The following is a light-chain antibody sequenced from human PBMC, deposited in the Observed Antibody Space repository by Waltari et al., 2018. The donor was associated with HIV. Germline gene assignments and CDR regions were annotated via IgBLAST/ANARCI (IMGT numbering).Light chain of an antibody. CDR3: QHRNNWPPTYT. V-gene: IGKV3-11*01. CDR1: QTIGTS. Sequence: ELFLSHSPFTLPLSPRDRSTPPRRASQTIGTSFAWYQQKPGQAPRLLIYDASKRATGIPARFSGSGSGTDCTLTISGLEPEDFAVYYCQHRNNWPPTYTFGQGTKLEIK. CDR2: DAS. J-gene: IGKJ2*01.